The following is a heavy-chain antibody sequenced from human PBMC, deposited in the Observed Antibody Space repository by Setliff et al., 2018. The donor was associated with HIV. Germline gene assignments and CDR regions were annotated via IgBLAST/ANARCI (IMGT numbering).Heavy chain of an antibody. D-gene: IGHD6-13*01. CDR1: GYTFDKYG. CDR2: ISTSNGNT. V-gene: IGHV1-18*01. CDR3: ARESRRQLVPSNYYYFMDV. J-gene: IGHJ6*03. Sequence: ASVKVSCKASGYTFDKYGINWVRQAPGQGLEWMGWISTSNGNTDYAQNLQGRVTMTTDTSTSTAYMELRSLRSDDTAVYYCARESRRQLVPSNYYYFMDVWGKGTTVTVSS.